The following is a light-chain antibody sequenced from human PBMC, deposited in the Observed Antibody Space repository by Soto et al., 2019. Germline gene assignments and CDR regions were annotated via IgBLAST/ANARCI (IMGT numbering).Light chain of an antibody. CDR2: RNS. CDR3: QSCDSSLSGSGV. J-gene: IGLJ1*01. CDR1: SSNIGAGYD. V-gene: IGLV1-40*01. Sequence: QSVLTQPPSVSGAPGQRVTISCTGSSSNIGAGYDVHWYQQLPGTAPKLLIYRNSNRPSGVPDRFSGSKSGTSASLAITGLQAEDEADYYFQSCDSSLSGSGVFGTGTKVTVL.